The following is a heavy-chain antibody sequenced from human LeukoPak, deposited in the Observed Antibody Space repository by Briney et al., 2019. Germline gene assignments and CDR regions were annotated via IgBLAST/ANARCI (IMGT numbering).Heavy chain of an antibody. V-gene: IGHV7-4-1*02. CDR3: GRDPKLGIRGYTYCYIDY. Sequence: GASVKVSCKTSGYTFTSYAISWVRQAPGQGLEWMGWINTNTGNPTYAQGFTGRYVFSLDTSVSTAYLQISGLTADDTAVYYCGRDPKLGIRGYTYCYIDYWGQGTLVTVSS. CDR2: INTNTGNP. J-gene: IGHJ4*02. CDR1: GYTFTSYA. D-gene: IGHD5-18*01.